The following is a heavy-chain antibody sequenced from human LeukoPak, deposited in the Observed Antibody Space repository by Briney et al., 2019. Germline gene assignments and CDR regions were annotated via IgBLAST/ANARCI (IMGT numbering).Heavy chain of an antibody. D-gene: IGHD3-9*01. V-gene: IGHV3-23*01. Sequence: GGSLRLSCAASGFTFSTYAMSWVRQAPGKGLEWVSVVSFSGDSTYYADSVKGRFTISRDNSKNTLYLQMNSLRAEDTAVYYCAKLRYFDWLLRTIDYWGQGILVTVSP. J-gene: IGHJ4*02. CDR3: AKLRYFDWLLRTIDY. CDR1: GFTFSTYA. CDR2: VSFSGDST.